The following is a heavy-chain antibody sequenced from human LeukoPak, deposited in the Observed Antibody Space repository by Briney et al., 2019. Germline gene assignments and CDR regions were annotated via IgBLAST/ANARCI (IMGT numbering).Heavy chain of an antibody. V-gene: IGHV3-33*01. J-gene: IGHJ4*02. CDR3: ARGKVLYAALDY. D-gene: IGHD2-2*02. CDR2: IWYDGSNK. Sequence: PGRSLRLSCAASGFTFSSFGMHWVRQAPGKGLEWVAVIWYDGSNKNYADSVKGRFTISRDNSKNTLYLQMNSLRAEDTAVYYCARGKVLYAALDYWGQGTLVTVSS. CDR1: GFTFSSFG.